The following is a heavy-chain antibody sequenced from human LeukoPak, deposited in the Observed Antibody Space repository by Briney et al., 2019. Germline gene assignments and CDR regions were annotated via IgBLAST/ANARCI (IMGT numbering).Heavy chain of an antibody. J-gene: IGHJ4*02. CDR1: GFTFSSNE. V-gene: IGHV3-48*03. Sequence: GGSLRLSCAASGFTFSSNEMNCVRQAPGKGLGWVSYISSSGSTIYYADSVKGRFTISRDNAKNSLYLQMNSLRAEDTAVYYCARGLMDTAMGSFDSWGQGTLVTVSS. D-gene: IGHD5-18*01. CDR3: ARGLMDTAMGSFDS. CDR2: ISSSGSTI.